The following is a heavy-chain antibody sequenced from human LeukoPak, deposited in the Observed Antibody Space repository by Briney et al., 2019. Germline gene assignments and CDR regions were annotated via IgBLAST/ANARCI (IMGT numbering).Heavy chain of an antibody. CDR1: GGSISSSSYY. D-gene: IGHD3-10*01. V-gene: IGHV4-39*07. Sequence: SETLSLTCTVSGGSISSSSYYWGWIRQPPGKGLEWIGSIYHSGSTYYNPSLKSRVTISVDTSKNQFSLKLSSVTAADTAVYYCARDITSAFDIWGQGTMVTVSS. CDR3: ARDITSAFDI. J-gene: IGHJ3*02. CDR2: IYHSGST.